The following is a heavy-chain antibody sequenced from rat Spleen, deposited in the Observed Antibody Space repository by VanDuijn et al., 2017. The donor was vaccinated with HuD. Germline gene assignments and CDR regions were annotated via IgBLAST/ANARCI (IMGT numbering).Heavy chain of an antibody. J-gene: IGHJ1*01. CDR3: TTARNVPSYWYFDF. Sequence: EVQLVESGGGLVQPGRSLKLSCAASGFSFSNYYMAWVRQTPTKGLEWVAYINIGGGITYYRDSVKGRFTISTDNAESTLYLQMDRLRSEDTATYYCTTARNVPSYWYFDFWGPGTMVTVSS. D-gene: IGHD3-8*01. V-gene: IGHV5-27*01. CDR1: GFSFSNYY. CDR2: INIGGGIT.